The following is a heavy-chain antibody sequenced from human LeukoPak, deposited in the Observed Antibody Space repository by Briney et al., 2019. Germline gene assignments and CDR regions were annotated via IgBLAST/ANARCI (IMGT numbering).Heavy chain of an antibody. CDR3: ARDLIPYFCSGGSCYSVGWFDP. CDR2: ISSSCSYI. J-gene: IGHJ5*02. V-gene: IGHV3-21*01. CDR1: GFTFSSYS. D-gene: IGHD2-15*01. Sequence: GGSLRLSCAASGFTFSSYSMNWVRHAPGKGLEWDSSISSSCSYIYYADSVKGRFTISRDNAKNSLYLQMNSLRAEDTVVYYCARDLIPYFCSGGSCYSVGWFDPWGQGTLVAVSS.